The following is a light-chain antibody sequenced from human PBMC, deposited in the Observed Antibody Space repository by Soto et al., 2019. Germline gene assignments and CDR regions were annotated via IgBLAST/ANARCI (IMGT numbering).Light chain of an antibody. CDR2: STS. V-gene: IGKV3-20*01. J-gene: IGKJ1*01. Sequence: VFTQSPGTPSLSPGERAPVFCRSSQSVSSSYLAWYQQKPGQAPRLLIYSTSSRATGIPDRFSGSGSGTDFTLTISRLEPEDFAVYYCQQYGNSPWTFGQGTKVDIK. CDR1: QSVSSSY. CDR3: QQYGNSPWT.